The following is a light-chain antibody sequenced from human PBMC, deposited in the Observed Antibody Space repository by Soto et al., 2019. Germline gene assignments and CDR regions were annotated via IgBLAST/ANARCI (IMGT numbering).Light chain of an antibody. CDR3: QQYVSSPWA. J-gene: IGKJ1*01. V-gene: IGKV3-20*01. CDR2: GAS. CDR1: QSVISSY. Sequence: EIVLTQSPGILFLFSGGRATHPCRARQSVISSYLAWYQQKPGQAPRLLIYGASRRATGIPDRFTGSGSGTDFTLTISRLEPEDFAVYYCQQYVSSPWAFGQGTKVDIK.